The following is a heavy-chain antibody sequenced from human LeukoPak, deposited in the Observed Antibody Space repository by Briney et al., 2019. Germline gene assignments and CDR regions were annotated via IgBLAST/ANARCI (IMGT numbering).Heavy chain of an antibody. Sequence: SETLSLTCTVSGGSISSSSYYWGWIRQPPGKGLEWIGSIYYSGSTYYNPSLKSRVTISVDTSKNQFSLKLSSVTAADTAVYYCARLAPPFWSGLAPDYWGQGTVVTVSS. CDR1: GGSISSSSYY. J-gene: IGHJ4*02. D-gene: IGHD3-3*01. CDR2: IYYSGST. CDR3: ARLAPPFWSGLAPDY. V-gene: IGHV4-39*01.